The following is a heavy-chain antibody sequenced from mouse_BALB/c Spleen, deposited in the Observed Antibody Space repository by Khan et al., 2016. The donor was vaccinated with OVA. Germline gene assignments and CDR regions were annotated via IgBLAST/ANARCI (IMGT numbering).Heavy chain of an antibody. CDR1: GFSLSRYN. D-gene: IGHD2-14*01. Sequence: QVQLKQSGPGLVAPSQSLSITCTVSGFSLSRYNIHWVRQPPGKGLEWLGMIWGGGGTDYNSTHKSRLSISKDNSKSQVFLKMNSLQTDDTAMYYCARAYYRDDGYYAMDYWGQGTSVTVSS. V-gene: IGHV2-6-4*01. CDR2: IWGGGGT. CDR3: ARAYYRDDGYYAMDY. J-gene: IGHJ4*01.